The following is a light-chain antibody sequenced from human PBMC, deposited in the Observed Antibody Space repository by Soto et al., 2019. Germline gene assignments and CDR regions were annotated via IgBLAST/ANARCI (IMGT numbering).Light chain of an antibody. Sequence: EIVLTQSPGTQSLSPGERASLSCRASQSVSSSYLAWYQQKPGQAPRLLIYGASSRATGIPDRFSGSGSGTDFTLTICRLEPEDFAVYYCQQYGSSPGYTFGQGTKLEIK. J-gene: IGKJ2*01. CDR2: GAS. CDR1: QSVSSSY. CDR3: QQYGSSPGYT. V-gene: IGKV3-20*01.